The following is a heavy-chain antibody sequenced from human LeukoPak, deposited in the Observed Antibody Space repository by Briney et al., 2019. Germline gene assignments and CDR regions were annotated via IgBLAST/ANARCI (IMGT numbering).Heavy chain of an antibody. Sequence: PGGSLRLSCAASGFTFSSYSMNWVRQAPGKGLEWVSSISSSSSYIYYADSVKGRFTISRDNAKNSLYLQMNSLRAEDTAVYYCARVDNFDYYDSSGSRAPWRQGTLVTVSS. J-gene: IGHJ1*01. CDR2: ISSSSSYI. CDR1: GFTFSSYS. CDR3: ARVDNFDYYDSSGSRAP. V-gene: IGHV3-21*01. D-gene: IGHD3-22*01.